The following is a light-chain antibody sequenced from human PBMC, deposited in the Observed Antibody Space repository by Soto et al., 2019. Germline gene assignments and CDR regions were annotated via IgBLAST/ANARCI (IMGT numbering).Light chain of an antibody. V-gene: IGKV3-20*01. J-gene: IGKJ2*01. CDR1: QRVSSRF. CDR3: QQYGSSPYT. Sequence: EIVLTQSPGTLSVSPGERATLSCRASQRVSSRFLAWYQQKPGQAPRLLMYGASSRATGIPDRFSGTGSGTDFTLTIIRLEPEDFAVYYCQQYGSSPYTFGLGTKVDIK. CDR2: GAS.